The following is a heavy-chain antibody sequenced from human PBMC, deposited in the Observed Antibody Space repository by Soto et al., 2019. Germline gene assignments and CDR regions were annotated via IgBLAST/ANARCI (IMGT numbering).Heavy chain of an antibody. Sequence: QVQLVESGGGVVQPGRSLRLSCAASGFTFSSYGIHWVRQAPGKGLEWVAVITYDGTIKHYADSVKGRFTISRDNSKNTLYLQMNSLRAEDTAVYYCAKSTVMVSSRIDYWGQGTLVTVSS. V-gene: IGHV3-30*18. CDR1: GFTFSSYG. CDR2: ITYDGTIK. J-gene: IGHJ4*02. CDR3: AKSTVMVSSRIDY. D-gene: IGHD5-18*01.